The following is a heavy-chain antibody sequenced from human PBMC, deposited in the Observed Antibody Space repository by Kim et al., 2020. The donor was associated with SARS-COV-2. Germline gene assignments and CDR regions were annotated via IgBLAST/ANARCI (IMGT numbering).Heavy chain of an antibody. D-gene: IGHD5-18*01. J-gene: IGHJ4*02. CDR3: AVDTAMAY. Sequence: GGSLRLSCAASGFTFDDYTMHWVRQAPGKGLEWVSLISWDGGSTYYADSVKGRFTISRDNSKNSLYLQMNSLRTEDTALYYCAVDTAMAYWGQGTLVTVSS. CDR2: ISWDGGST. V-gene: IGHV3-43*01. CDR1: GFTFDDYT.